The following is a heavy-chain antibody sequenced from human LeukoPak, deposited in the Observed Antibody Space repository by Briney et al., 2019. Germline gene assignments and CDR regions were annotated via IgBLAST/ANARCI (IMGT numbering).Heavy chain of an antibody. Sequence: ASETLSLTCTVSGGSISSSSYYWGWIRQPPGKGLEWIGSIYYSGSTYYNPSLKSRVTISVDTSKNQFSLKLSSVTAADTAVYYCARSATGATDSFDYWGQGTLVTVSS. CDR1: GGSISSSSYY. J-gene: IGHJ4*02. CDR2: IYYSGST. CDR3: ARSATGATDSFDY. D-gene: IGHD1-26*01. V-gene: IGHV4-39*01.